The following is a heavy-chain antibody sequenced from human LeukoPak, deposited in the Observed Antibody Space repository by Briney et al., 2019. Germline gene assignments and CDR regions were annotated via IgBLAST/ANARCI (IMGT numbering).Heavy chain of an antibody. D-gene: IGHD2-2*02. J-gene: IGHJ3*02. CDR2: INWNGGST. V-gene: IGHV3-20*04. CDR1: GFTFGYYG. Sequence: GSLRLSCAASGFTFGYYGMSWVRQAPGKGLEWVSGINWNGGSTGYADSVKGRFTISRDNAKNSLYLQMNSLRAEDTALYYCARRDIVVVPAAIIGAFDIWGQGTMVTVSS. CDR3: ARRDIVVVPAAIIGAFDI.